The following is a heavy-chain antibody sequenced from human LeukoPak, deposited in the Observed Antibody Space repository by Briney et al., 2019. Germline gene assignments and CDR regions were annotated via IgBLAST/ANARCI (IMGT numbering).Heavy chain of an antibody. V-gene: IGHV1-18*04. J-gene: IGHJ5*02. CDR2: ISAYNGNT. D-gene: IGHD5-18*01. CDR1: GYTFTSYG. Sequence: ASVKVSCKASGYTFTSYGISWVRKAPGQGLEWMGWISAYNGNTNYAQKLQGRVTMTTDTSTSTAYMELRSLRSDDTAVYYCATTSDTAMVTFDPWGQGTLVTVSS. CDR3: ATTSDTAMVTFDP.